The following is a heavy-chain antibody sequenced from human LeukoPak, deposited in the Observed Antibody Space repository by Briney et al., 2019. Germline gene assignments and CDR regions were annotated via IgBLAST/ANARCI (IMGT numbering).Heavy chain of an antibody. J-gene: IGHJ5*02. CDR2: ISWNSGSI. V-gene: IGHV3-9*01. CDR3: AKGRDKYQLLSKNWFDP. D-gene: IGHD2-2*01. Sequence: LRLSCAASGFTFNDYAMHWVRQAPGKGLEWVSGISWNSGSIGYADSVKGRFTISRDNAKNSLYLQMNSLRAEDTALYYCAKGRDKYQLLSKNWFDPWGQGTLVTVSS. CDR1: GFTFNDYA.